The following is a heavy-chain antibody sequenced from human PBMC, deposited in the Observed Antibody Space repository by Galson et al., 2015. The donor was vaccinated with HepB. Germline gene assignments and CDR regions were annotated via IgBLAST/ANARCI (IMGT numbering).Heavy chain of an antibody. Sequence: SVKVSCKASGNTFSGFSIAWVRQAPGQGLEWMGGIIPNFGTANYAQKFKGRSAITVDESARTAYLELRSLTSEDTATYYCASPRGSHWEYFDYWGQGTLVTVSS. CDR2: IIPNFGTA. J-gene: IGHJ4*02. D-gene: IGHD2/OR15-2a*01. CDR1: GNTFSGFS. V-gene: IGHV1-69*13. CDR3: ASPRGSHWEYFDY.